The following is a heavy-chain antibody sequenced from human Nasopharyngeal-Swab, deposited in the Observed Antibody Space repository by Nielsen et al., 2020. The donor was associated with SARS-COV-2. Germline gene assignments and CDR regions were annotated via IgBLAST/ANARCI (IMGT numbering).Heavy chain of an antibody. J-gene: IGHJ4*02. CDR1: GCTFSTYW. CDR3: ARDKDGIGPASDY. V-gene: IGHV3-74*01. CDR2: ITNDGGTT. Sequence: GGSLRLSCAAAGCTFSTYWMHWFRQTPGKGLVWVSRITNDGGTTTYADSVKGRFTISRDNARNTLYLQMNSLRAEDKAVYYCARDKDGIGPASDYWGQGTLVTVSS. D-gene: IGHD1-1*01.